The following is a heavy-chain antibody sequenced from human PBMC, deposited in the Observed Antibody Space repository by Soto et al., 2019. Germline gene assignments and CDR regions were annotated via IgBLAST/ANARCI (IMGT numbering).Heavy chain of an antibody. J-gene: IGHJ4*02. CDR2: IDPSGGST. CDR1: GFTFTTYY. Sequence: ASVKVSCKTSGFTFTTYYIHWVRQAPGQGLEWMGMIDPSGGSTTCAQKFQGRITMTSDMSTSTVYMELGSLRSEDTAVYYCARVPYDTTGYYAFWGQGTLVTVSS. V-gene: IGHV1-46*01. D-gene: IGHD3-22*01. CDR3: ARVPYDTTGYYAF.